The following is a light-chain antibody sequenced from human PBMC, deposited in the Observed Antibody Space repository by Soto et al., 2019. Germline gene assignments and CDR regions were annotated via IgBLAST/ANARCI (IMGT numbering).Light chain of an antibody. Sequence: DIQMTPSPSSLSASVGDRVTIACPASQSISSYLNWYQQKPGKAPKLLIYAASSLQSGVPSRFSGSGSGTDLTLTISSLQPEDFATYYCQQSYSTLLTFGGGTKVDI. V-gene: IGKV1-39*01. CDR1: QSISSY. J-gene: IGKJ4*01. CDR3: QQSYSTLLT. CDR2: AAS.